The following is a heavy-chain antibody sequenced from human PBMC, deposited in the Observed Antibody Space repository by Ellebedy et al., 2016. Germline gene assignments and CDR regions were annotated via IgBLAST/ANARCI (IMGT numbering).Heavy chain of an antibody. CDR3: AFYCGGDCYSWGGGAFDI. D-gene: IGHD2-21*02. V-gene: IGHV1-24*01. CDR2: FDPEDGET. CDR1: GYTLTELS. Sequence: ASVKVSCKVSGYTLTELSMHWVRQAPGKGLEWMGGFDPEDGETIYAQKFQGRVTMTEDTSTDTAYMELSSLRSEDTAVYYCAFYCGGDCYSWGGGAFDIWGQGTMVAVSS. J-gene: IGHJ3*02.